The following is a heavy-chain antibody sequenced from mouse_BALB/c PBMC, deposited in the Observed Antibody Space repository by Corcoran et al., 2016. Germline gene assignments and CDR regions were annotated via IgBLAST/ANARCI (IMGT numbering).Heavy chain of an antibody. D-gene: IGHD2-1*01. V-gene: IGHV9-3-1*01. CDR1: GYTFTNYG. Sequence: QIQLVQSGPELKKPGETVKISCKASGYTFTNYGMNWVKQAPGKGLKWMGWINTYTGEPTYADDFKGRFAFSLETSASTAYLQINNLKNEDTATYFCARETNYDYFDYWGQGTTLTVSS. CDR3: ARETNYDYFDY. CDR2: INTYTGEP. J-gene: IGHJ2*01.